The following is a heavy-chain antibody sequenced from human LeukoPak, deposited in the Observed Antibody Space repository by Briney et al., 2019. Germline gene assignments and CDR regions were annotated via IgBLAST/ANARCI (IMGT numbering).Heavy chain of an antibody. V-gene: IGHV4-59*01. CDR1: GGSISSYY. CDR3: ARDGVTGRLDP. J-gene: IGHJ5*02. Sequence: SETLSLTCTVSGGSISSYYWSWIRQPPGKGLEWIGYIYHSGSTNYNPSLKSRVTISVDTSKNQFSLKLSSVTAADTAVYYCARDGVTGRLDPWGQGTLVTVSS. CDR2: IYHSGST. D-gene: IGHD1-20*01.